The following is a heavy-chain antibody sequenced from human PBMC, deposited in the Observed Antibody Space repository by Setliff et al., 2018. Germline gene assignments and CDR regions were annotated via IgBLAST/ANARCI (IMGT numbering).Heavy chain of an antibody. CDR1: GFTFSNAW. J-gene: IGHJ6*03. Sequence: GGSLRLSCVASGFTFSNAWMSWVRQAPGKGLEWVGQIKRKTDGETTDYAAPVKGRFIISRDDSKRTLYLQTNSLKNEDTALYYCMSTPSGTYSTYYYYYNMDGWGKGTQVTVSS. CDR2: IKRKTDGETT. V-gene: IGHV3-15*01. CDR3: MSTPSGTYSTYYYYYNMDG. D-gene: IGHD3-10*01.